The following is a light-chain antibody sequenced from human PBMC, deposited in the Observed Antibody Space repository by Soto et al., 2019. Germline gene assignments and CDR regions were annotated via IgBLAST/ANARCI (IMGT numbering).Light chain of an antibody. Sequence: QSALTQPASVSGSPGQSITISCTGTSRDVGGYNYVSWYQQHPGKAPKLMIYEVSNRPSGVSNRFSGSKSGNTASLTISGLQAEDEADYYCSSYTSSSTLVFGTGTQLTVL. CDR1: SRDVGGYNY. CDR2: EVS. CDR3: SSYTSSSTLV. V-gene: IGLV2-14*01. J-gene: IGLJ7*01.